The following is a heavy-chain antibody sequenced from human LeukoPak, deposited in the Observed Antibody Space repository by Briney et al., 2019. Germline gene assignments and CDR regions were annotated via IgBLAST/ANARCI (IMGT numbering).Heavy chain of an antibody. V-gene: IGHV4-39*01. J-gene: IGHJ4*02. CDR3: ARHRWLFGTQYYFDY. Sequence: KPSETLSLTCIVSGGSISSGSYHWGWIRQSPGKGLEWIGSTHYSGSTDYNPSLKSRVTLSVDTSKNEFSLKLNSVTAADTAVYYCARHRWLFGTQYYFDYWGQGTLVTVSS. CDR2: THYSGST. CDR1: GGSISSGSYH. D-gene: IGHD3-22*01.